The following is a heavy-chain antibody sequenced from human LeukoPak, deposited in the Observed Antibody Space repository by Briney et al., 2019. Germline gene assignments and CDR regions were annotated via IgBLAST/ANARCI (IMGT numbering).Heavy chain of an antibody. CDR3: AKPAPRAPAQEGWFDP. J-gene: IGHJ5*02. CDR2: ISSNNAPI. Sequence: GGSLRLSCAASGFTFSDYYMSWIRQAPGKGLEWVSYISSNNAPIYYADSVKGRFTISRDNAKNSLYLQMNSLRAEDTAVYYCAKPAPRAPAQEGWFDPWGQGTLVTVSS. V-gene: IGHV3-11*04. CDR1: GFTFSDYY. D-gene: IGHD1-26*01.